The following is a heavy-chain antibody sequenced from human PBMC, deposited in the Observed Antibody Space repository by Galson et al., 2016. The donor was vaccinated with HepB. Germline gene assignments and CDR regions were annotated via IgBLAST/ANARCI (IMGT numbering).Heavy chain of an antibody. J-gene: IGHJ4*02. CDR1: GFIYSSYG. Sequence: SLRLSCAASGFIYSSYGLHWVRQAPGKGLVWLAVIWNDGSKTEYADSVRGRFAISRDTSKSTLYLQMDSLTAEDTAVYYCAREVVQDYLWGSYRYDGRAGLGRWGQGTLVTVSS. D-gene: IGHD3-16*02. CDR2: IWNDGSKT. CDR3: AREVVQDYLWGSYRYDGRAGLGR. V-gene: IGHV3-33*01.